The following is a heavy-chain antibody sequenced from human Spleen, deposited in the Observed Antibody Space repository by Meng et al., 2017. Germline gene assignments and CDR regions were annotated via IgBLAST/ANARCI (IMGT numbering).Heavy chain of an antibody. V-gene: IGHV3-7*01. J-gene: IGHJ4*02. D-gene: IGHD4-11*01. CDR1: GFTFSTYW. CDR3: ARGKTTFSWGPFDY. Sequence: GESLKISCAASGFTFSTYWMSWVRQAPGKGLEWVANIKQDGSEKHYVDSVKGRFTISRDNAKNSLYLQMNSLRAEDTAVYYCARGKTTFSWGPFDYWGQGTLVTISS. CDR2: IKQDGSEK.